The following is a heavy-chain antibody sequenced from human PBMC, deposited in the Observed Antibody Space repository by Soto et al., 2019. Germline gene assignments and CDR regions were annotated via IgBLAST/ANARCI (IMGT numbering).Heavy chain of an antibody. V-gene: IGHV3-66*01. D-gene: IGHD6-13*01. CDR1: GFTVSSNA. CDR3: ARGVAPGTAAPDY. J-gene: IGHJ4*02. Sequence: EVQLVESGGGLVQPGGSLRLSCAASGFTVSSNAMSWVRQAPGKGLEWVSVIHSGGSTYYADSVKGRFTISRDNSKDTLFVQMNGLRAEDTALYYWARGVAPGTAAPDYWGQGTLVIVSS. CDR2: IHSGGST.